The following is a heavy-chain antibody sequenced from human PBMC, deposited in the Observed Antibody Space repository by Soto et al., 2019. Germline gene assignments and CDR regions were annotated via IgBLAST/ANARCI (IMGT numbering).Heavy chain of an antibody. CDR3: ARHGGYDLGYYFDY. J-gene: IGHJ4*02. D-gene: IGHD5-12*01. CDR2: IYYSGST. V-gene: IGHV4-59*08. Sequence: SETLSLTCTVSGGSISSYYWSWIRQPPGKGLEWIGYIYYSGSTNYNPSLKSRVTISVDTSKNQFSLELSSVTAADTAVYYCARHGGYDLGYYFDYWGQGTLVTVSS. CDR1: GGSISSYY.